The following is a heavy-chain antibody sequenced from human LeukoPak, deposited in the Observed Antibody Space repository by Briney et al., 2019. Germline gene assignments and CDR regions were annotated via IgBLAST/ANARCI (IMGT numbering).Heavy chain of an antibody. CDR2: MNPNSGNT. V-gene: IGHV1-8*01. CDR3: ARGQYRIKWLYY. CDR1: GYTFTSYD. Sequence: ASVKVSCKTSGYTFTSYDINWVRQATGQGLEWMGWMNPNSGNTGYAQKFQGRVTMTRNTSISTAYMELSSLRSEDTAVYYCARGQYRIKWLYYWGQGTLVTVSS. D-gene: IGHD3-22*01. J-gene: IGHJ4*02.